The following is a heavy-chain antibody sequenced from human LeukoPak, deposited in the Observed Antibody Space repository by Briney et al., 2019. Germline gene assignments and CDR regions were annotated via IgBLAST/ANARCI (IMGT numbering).Heavy chain of an antibody. J-gene: IGHJ6*03. D-gene: IGHD3-3*01. Sequence: SQTPSLTCAISGDSVSSNSAAWNWIRQSPSRGLEWLGRTYYGSKWYNDYAVSVKSRITINPDTSKNQFSLQLNSVTPEDTAVYYCARGAAGLTYYDFWSGYFGPQAQNAQTYMDVWGKGTTVTVSS. CDR2: TYYGSKWYN. V-gene: IGHV6-1*01. CDR3: ARGAAGLTYYDFWSGYFGPQAQNAQTYMDV. CDR1: GDSVSSNSAA.